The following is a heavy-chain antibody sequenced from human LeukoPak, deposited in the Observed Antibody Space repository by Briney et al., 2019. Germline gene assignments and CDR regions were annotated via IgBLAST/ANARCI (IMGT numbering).Heavy chain of an antibody. V-gene: IGHV3-43*02. CDR1: GFTFDGYA. CDR2: ITGDGAGT. CDR3: TQDYMGSYLA. Sequence: GGSLRLSCAASGFTFDGYAMHWVRQAPGKGLEWVSLITGDGAGTYYADSVKGRFTISGDNSKNSVYLQMNSLISEDTALYYCTQDYMGSYLAWGQGTLVTVSS. D-gene: IGHD1-26*01. J-gene: IGHJ5*02.